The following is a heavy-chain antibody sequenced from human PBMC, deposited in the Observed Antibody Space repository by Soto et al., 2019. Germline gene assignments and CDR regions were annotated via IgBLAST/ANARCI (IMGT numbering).Heavy chain of an antibody. CDR2: IIPILGIA. D-gene: IGHD6-13*01. CDR3: ARGRDSAAGFDY. V-gene: IGHV1-69*02. CDR1: GGTFSSYS. Sequence: QVQLVQSGAEVKKPGSSVKVSCKASGGTFSSYSISWVRQAPGQGLEWMGRIIPILGIANYAQKFQGRVTNTADKSTSTAYMELSSLRSEDTAVYYSARGRDSAAGFDYWGQGTLVTVSS. J-gene: IGHJ4*02.